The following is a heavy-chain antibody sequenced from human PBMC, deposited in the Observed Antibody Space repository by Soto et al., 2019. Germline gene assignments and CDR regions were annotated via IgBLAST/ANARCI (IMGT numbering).Heavy chain of an antibody. V-gene: IGHV3-15*01. CDR1: GFTFSNAW. Sequence: PXVSLRLSCAASGFTFSNAWMSWVRQAPGKGLEWVGRIKSKTDGGTTDYAAPVKGRFTISRDDSKNTLYLQMNSLKTEDTAVYYCTTDRLGVATTLGYWGQGTLVTVSS. CDR3: TTDRLGVATTLGY. CDR2: IKSKTDGGTT. J-gene: IGHJ4*02. D-gene: IGHD3-16*01.